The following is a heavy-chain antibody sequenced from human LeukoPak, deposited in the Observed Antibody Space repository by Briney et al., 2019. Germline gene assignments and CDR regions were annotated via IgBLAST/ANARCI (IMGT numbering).Heavy chain of an antibody. CDR3: TRDTGTTGEVKFDP. J-gene: IGHJ5*02. CDR2: IYTSGST. D-gene: IGHD4-17*01. CDR1: GGSISSYY. Sequence: SETLSLTCTVSGGSISSYYWSWIRQPAGKGLEWIGRIYTSGSTTYNPSLKSRVTMSVDTSKSQFSLNLMSVTAADTAVYYCTRDTGTTGEVKFDPWGQGTLVTVSS. V-gene: IGHV4-4*07.